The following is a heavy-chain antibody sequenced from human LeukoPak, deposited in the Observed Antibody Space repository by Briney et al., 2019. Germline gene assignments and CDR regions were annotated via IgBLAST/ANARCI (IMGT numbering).Heavy chain of an antibody. V-gene: IGHV4-4*07. D-gene: IGHD6-13*01. J-gene: IGHJ2*01. Sequence: SETLSLTCTVSGGSITSNYWNWIRQPAGKGLEWIGRIYTSGTTTYKPSLKSRVTISVDTSRYQFSLNLKSVTAADTAVYYCARGTHSSSWSWYFDLWGRGTLVTVSS. CDR1: GGSITSNY. CDR3: ARGTHSSSWSWYFDL. CDR2: IYTSGTT.